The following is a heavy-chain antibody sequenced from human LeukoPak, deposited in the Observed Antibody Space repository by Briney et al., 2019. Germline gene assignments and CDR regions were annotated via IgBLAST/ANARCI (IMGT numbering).Heavy chain of an antibody. CDR2: ISWNSGSI. J-gene: IGHJ4*02. V-gene: IGHV3-9*01. CDR3: AKDGYSSGWYFDY. CDR1: GFTFDDYA. Sequence: GGSLRLSCAASGFTFDDYAMHWVRQAPGKGLEWVSGISWNSGSIGYADSVKGRFTISRDNAKNSLYLQMRSLRAEDTALYYCAKDGYSSGWYFDYWGQGTLVTVSS. D-gene: IGHD6-19*01.